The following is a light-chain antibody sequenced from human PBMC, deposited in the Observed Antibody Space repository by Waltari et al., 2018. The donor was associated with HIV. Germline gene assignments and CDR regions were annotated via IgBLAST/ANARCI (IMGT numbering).Light chain of an antibody. CDR1: SSDVGGYNY. Sequence: QSALTQPASVSGSPGQSITISCTGTSSDVGGYNYVSWYQQHPGKAPKLMIYDVSNRPSGVSNRFSGSKAGNTASLTISGLQAEDEADYYGSSYTSSSTLLWVFGGGTKLTVL. CDR3: SSYTSSSTLLWV. CDR2: DVS. V-gene: IGLV2-14*01. J-gene: IGLJ3*02.